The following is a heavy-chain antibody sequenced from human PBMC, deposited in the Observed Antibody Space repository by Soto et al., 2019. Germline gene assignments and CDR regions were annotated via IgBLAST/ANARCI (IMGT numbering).Heavy chain of an antibody. CDR3: ARLVRGGYNFSGGGPHRPG. CDR1: GGSISSYY. Sequence: SETLSLTCTVSGGSISSYYWSWIRQPPGKGLEWIGSIYYSGSTYYNPSLKSRVTISVDTSKNQFSLKLSSVTAADTAVYYCARLVRGGYNFSGGGPHRPGWGQGTLVTVSS. V-gene: IGHV4-59*05. D-gene: IGHD5-12*01. J-gene: IGHJ4*02. CDR2: IYYSGST.